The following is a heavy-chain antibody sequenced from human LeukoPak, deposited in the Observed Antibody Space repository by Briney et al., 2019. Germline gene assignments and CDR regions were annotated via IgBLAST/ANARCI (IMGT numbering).Heavy chain of an antibody. CDR1: GFTFSSYA. J-gene: IGHJ4*02. CDR2: ISGSGGST. CDR3: ANYVPYYGSGSSH. Sequence: GGSLRLSCAASGFTFSSYAMSWVRQAPGKGLEWVSAISGSGGSTYYADSVKGRFTISRDNSKNTLHLQMNSLRAEDTAVYYCANYVPYYGSGSSHWGQGTLVTVSS. D-gene: IGHD3-10*01. V-gene: IGHV3-23*01.